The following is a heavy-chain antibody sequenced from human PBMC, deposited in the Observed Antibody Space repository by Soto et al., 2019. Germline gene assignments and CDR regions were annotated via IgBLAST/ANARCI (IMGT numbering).Heavy chain of an antibody. Sequence: GESLKISCKGSGYSCASYWIGWVRQMPGRGLEWMGIIYPGDSDTRYSPSVQGQVTISADKSISTAYLQWSSLKASDTAMYYCARHVDSSGWLIWGQGTLVTVSS. CDR2: IYPGDSDT. D-gene: IGHD6-19*01. V-gene: IGHV5-51*01. J-gene: IGHJ4*02. CDR1: GYSCASYW. CDR3: ARHVDSSGWLI.